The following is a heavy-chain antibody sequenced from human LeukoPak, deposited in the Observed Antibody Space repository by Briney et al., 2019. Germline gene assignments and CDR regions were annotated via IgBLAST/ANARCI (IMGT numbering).Heavy chain of an antibody. CDR2: ISYDGSNK. Sequence: GGSLRLSCAASGFTFSSYGMHWVRQAPGKGLEWVAVISYDGSNKYYADSVKGRFTISRDNSKNTLYLQMNSLRAEDTAAYYCAKSGSSWYGDYWGQGTLVTVSS. V-gene: IGHV3-30*18. CDR1: GFTFSSYG. D-gene: IGHD6-13*01. J-gene: IGHJ4*02. CDR3: AKSGSSWYGDY.